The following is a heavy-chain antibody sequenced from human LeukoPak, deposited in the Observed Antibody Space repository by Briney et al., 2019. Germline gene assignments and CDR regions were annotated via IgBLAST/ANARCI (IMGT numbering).Heavy chain of an antibody. CDR2: IYYSGSA. Sequence: SETLSLTCTVPGGSISSSSYYWGWIRQPPGKGLEWIGSIYYSGSAYYNPSLKSRVTISVDTSKNQFSLKLSSVTAADTAVYYCARESGGYAYFDYWGQGTLVTVSS. CDR1: GGSISSSSYY. D-gene: IGHD1-26*01. CDR3: ARESGGYAYFDY. V-gene: IGHV4-39*07. J-gene: IGHJ4*02.